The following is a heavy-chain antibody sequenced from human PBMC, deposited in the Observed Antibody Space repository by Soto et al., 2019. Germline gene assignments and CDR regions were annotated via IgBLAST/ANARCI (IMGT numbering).Heavy chain of an antibody. Sequence: ASVKVSCKGSGYTFSSYPMDWERKAPGQRLEWMGWINAGNGNTKYSQKFQGRVTITRDTSASTAYMELSSLRSEDTAVYYCSRGQRRGLAAAVNFHYWGEGPLGTGPS. J-gene: IGHJ4*02. V-gene: IGHV1-3*01. CDR1: GYTFSSYP. D-gene: IGHD6-13*01. CDR2: INAGNGNT. CDR3: SRGQRRGLAAAVNFHY.